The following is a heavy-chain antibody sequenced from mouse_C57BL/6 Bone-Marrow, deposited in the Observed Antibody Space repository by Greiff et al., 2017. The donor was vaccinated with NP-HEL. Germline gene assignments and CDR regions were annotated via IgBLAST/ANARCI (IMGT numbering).Heavy chain of an antibody. CDR3: ARAYYSDYDDYAMDY. Sequence: VQLQQPGTELVKPGASVKLSCKASGYTFTSYWMHWVKQRPGQGLEWIGNINPSNGGTNYNEKFKSKATLTVDKSSSTAYRQLSSLTSEDSAVYYCARAYYSDYDDYAMDYWGQGTSVTVSS. D-gene: IGHD2-5*01. J-gene: IGHJ4*01. CDR1: GYTFTSYW. V-gene: IGHV1-53*01. CDR2: INPSNGGT.